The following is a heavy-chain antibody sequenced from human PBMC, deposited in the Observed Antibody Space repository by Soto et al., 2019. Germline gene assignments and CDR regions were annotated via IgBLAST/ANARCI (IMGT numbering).Heavy chain of an antibody. V-gene: IGHV3-53*01. Sequence: PGGSLRLSCAASGFPVSSNYMRWVRQDPGKGLEWVSSTYSDDSTSYADSVKCRFTISRDSSKNTLYLQMNSLRAEDTDVYYCSRDLRDCTSGICYEYLAYSGQGTNVHVSS. CDR3: SRDLRDCTSGICYEYLAY. J-gene: IGHJ4*02. CDR2: TYSDDST. CDR1: GFPVSSNY. D-gene: IGHD2-8*01.